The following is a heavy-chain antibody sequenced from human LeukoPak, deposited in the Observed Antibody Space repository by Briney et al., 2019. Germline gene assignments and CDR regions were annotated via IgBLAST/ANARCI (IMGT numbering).Heavy chain of an antibody. Sequence: PSETLSLTCAVYGGSLSGYYWSWIRQPPGKGLEWIGEINHSGSTNYNPSLKSRVTISVDTSKNQFSLKLSSVTAADTAVFYCARVWAPLYCSGGSCQDYWGQGTLVTVSS. CDR1: GGSLSGYY. J-gene: IGHJ4*02. CDR3: ARVWAPLYCSGGSCQDY. V-gene: IGHV4-34*01. CDR2: INHSGST. D-gene: IGHD2-15*01.